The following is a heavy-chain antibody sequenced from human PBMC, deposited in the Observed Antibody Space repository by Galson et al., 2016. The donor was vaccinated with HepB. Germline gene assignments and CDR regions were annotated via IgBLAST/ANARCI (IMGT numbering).Heavy chain of an antibody. Sequence: SLRLSCAASGFTFDDYAMHWVRQAPGKGLEWISSITWNSANIAYADSVKGRFTISRDNAKNSLFLHMFSLSSEDTALYYCAKDGEGEYRDYVYFDSWGQGTLVTVSS. V-gene: IGHV3-9*01. CDR3: AKDGEGEYRDYVYFDS. CDR2: ITWNSANI. CDR1: GFTFDDYA. J-gene: IGHJ4*02. D-gene: IGHD4-17*01.